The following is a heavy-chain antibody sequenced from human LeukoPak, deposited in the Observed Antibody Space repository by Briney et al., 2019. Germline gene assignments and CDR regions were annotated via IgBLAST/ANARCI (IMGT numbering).Heavy chain of an antibody. CDR2: ISYDGSNK. Sequence: PGGSLRLSCAASGFTFSSYGMHWVRQAPGKGLEWVAVISYDGSNKYYADSVKGRFTISRDNSKNTLYLQMNSLRAEDTAVYYCAKGGSGWLYYYGMDVWGQGTTVTVSS. D-gene: IGHD6-19*01. V-gene: IGHV3-30*18. CDR1: GFTFSSYG. J-gene: IGHJ6*02. CDR3: AKGGSGWLYYYGMDV.